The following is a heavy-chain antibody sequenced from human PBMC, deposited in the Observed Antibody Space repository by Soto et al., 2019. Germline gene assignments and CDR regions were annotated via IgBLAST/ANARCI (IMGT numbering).Heavy chain of an antibody. CDR1: GFSVSDNY. J-gene: IGHJ4*02. CDR3: KSRDY. V-gene: IGHV3-53*04. CDR2: IFSGGST. Sequence: EVQLVESGGGLVQPGGSLRLACAASGFSVSDNYMNWVRQAPGKGLEWVSVIFSGGSTYYADSVKGRFTISRHNSENTLYLQMSSLRVEYTAVYYCKSRDYWGRGTLVTVSS.